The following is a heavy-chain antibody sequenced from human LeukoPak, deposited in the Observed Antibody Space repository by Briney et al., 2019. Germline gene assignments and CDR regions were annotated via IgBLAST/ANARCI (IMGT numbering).Heavy chain of an antibody. CDR1: GFTFSSYG. D-gene: IGHD3-16*01. V-gene: IGHV3-30*03. CDR2: ISYDGSNK. CDR3: ARDTGGPDY. J-gene: IGHJ4*02. Sequence: GGSLRLSCAASGFTFSSYGMHWVRQAPGKGLEWVAVISYDGSNKGYADSVKGRFTISRDNAENSLYLQMNSLRDEDTAVYYCARDTGGPDYWGQGTLVTVSS.